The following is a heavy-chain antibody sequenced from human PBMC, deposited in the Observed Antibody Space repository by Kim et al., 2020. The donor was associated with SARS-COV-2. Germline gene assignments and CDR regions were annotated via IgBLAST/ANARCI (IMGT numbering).Heavy chain of an antibody. V-gene: IGHV3-30-3*01. CDR3: ARALNDVIVVVGAV. CDR2: ISYNGGIT. CDR1: GFTFSSFA. J-gene: IGHJ4*02. Sequence: GGSLRLSCAASGFTFSSFAMQWVRQAPGKGLEWVALISYNGGITYYADSVKGRFTISRDQSKNTLYLQMNSLRAEDTAVYYCARALNDVIVVVGAVWGQGTLVIVSS. D-gene: IGHD2-15*01.